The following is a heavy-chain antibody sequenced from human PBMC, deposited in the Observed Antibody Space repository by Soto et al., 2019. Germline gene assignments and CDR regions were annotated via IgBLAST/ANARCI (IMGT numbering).Heavy chain of an antibody. V-gene: IGHV3-33*01. CDR3: ARDYYDSSCDY. CDR1: GFTFSGYG. CDR2: IWYDGSNK. D-gene: IGHD3-22*01. Sequence: GGSLRLSCAASGFTFSGYGMHWVRQAPGKGLEWVAVIWYDGSNKYYADSVKGRFTISRDNSKNTLYLQMNSLRAEDTAVYYCARDYYDSSCDYWGQGTLVTVSS. J-gene: IGHJ4*02.